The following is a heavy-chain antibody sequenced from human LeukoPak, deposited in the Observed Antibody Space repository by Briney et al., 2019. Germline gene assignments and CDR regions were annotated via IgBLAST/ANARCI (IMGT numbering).Heavy chain of an antibody. V-gene: IGHV3-23*01. CDR1: GFTFSSYA. CDR2: ISGSGVNT. CDR3: ARIGYSSSSMDY. Sequence: PGGSLRLSCAASGFTFSSYAMNWVRQAPGKGLEWVSVISGSGVNTYYADSVTGRFTISRDNTKNSVYLQMTSLRDDDTAVFYCARIGYSSSSMDYWGQGTPVTVSS. D-gene: IGHD6-6*01. J-gene: IGHJ4*02.